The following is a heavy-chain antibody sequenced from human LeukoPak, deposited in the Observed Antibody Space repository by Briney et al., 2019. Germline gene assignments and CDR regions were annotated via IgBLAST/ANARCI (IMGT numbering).Heavy chain of an antibody. V-gene: IGHV3-23*01. CDR3: ARHPEPGYCSSTSCHESYFDY. CDR2: ISGSGGRP. D-gene: IGHD2-2*01. CDR1: GFTFSSCA. Sequence: GGSLRLSCAASGFTFSSCAMSWVRQAPGRGLEWVSAISGSGGRPYYADSVKGRFTISRDNSKNTLYLQMNSLRAEDTAVYYCARHPEPGYCSSTSCHESYFDYWGQGTLVTVSS. J-gene: IGHJ4*02.